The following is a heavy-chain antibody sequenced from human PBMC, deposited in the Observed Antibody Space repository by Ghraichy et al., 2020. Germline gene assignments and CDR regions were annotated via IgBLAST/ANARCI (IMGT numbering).Heavy chain of an antibody. J-gene: IGHJ5*02. CDR1: GFTFSSYW. CDR3: ARGVGALGGVDWFDP. Sequence: GGSLRLSCAASGFTFSSYWMSWVRQAPGKGLEWVANIKQDGSEKYYVDSVKGRFTISRDNAKNSLYLQMNSLRAEDTAVYYCARGVGALGGVDWFDPWGQGTLVTVSS. D-gene: IGHD1-26*01. CDR2: IKQDGSEK. V-gene: IGHV3-7*01.